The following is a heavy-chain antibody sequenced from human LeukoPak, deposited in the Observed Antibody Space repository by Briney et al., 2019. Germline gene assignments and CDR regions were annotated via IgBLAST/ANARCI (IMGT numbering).Heavy chain of an antibody. CDR1: GGSFSGYY. CDR2: INHSGST. V-gene: IGHV4-34*01. J-gene: IGHJ4*02. CDR3: ARGGYSGYASSYFDY. Sequence: SETLSLTCAVYGGSFSGYYWSWIRQPPGKGLEWIGEINHSGSTNYNPSLKGRVTISVDTSKNQFSLKLSSVTAADTAVYYCARGGYSGYASSYFDYWGQGTLVTVSS. D-gene: IGHD5-12*01.